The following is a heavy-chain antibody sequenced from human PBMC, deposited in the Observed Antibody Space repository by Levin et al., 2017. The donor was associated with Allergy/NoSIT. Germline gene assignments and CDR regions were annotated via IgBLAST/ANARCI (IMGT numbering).Heavy chain of an antibody. J-gene: IGHJ4*02. CDR1: GFTFSAYD. CDR2: ISATGDTT. V-gene: IGHV3-23*01. Sequence: PGGSLRLSCATSGFTFSAYDMTWVRQAPGEGLEWVSVISATGDTTNYANSVKGRFTISRDNSKNTVYLQIHSLRVEDTAVYYCAKRMDGGDNLDSWGQGNRVTVSA. CDR3: AKRMDGGDNLDS. D-gene: IGHD2-21*02.